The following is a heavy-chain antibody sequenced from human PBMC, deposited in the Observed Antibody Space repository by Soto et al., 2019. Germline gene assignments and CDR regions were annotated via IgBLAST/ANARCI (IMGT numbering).Heavy chain of an antibody. Sequence: GGSLRLSCAASGFTFSSYGMHWVRQAPGKGLEWVAVISYDGSNKYYADSVKGRFTTSRDNSKNTLYLQMNSLRAEDTAVYYCAKDYRPIAARPYYFDYWGQGTLVTVSS. D-gene: IGHD6-6*01. CDR3: AKDYRPIAARPYYFDY. V-gene: IGHV3-30*18. J-gene: IGHJ4*02. CDR2: ISYDGSNK. CDR1: GFTFSSYG.